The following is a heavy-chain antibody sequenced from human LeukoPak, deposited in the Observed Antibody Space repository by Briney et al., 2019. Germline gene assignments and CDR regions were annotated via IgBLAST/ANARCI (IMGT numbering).Heavy chain of an antibody. Sequence: GGFLRLSCAASGFTFSSYAMSWVRQAPGKGLEWDSTISGSGGSTYYADSVKGRFTISRDNSKNTLYLQMNSLRAEDTAVYYCAKGSAGYSSSWDRYFDYWGQGTLVTVSS. D-gene: IGHD6-13*01. V-gene: IGHV3-23*01. J-gene: IGHJ4*02. CDR3: AKGSAGYSSSWDRYFDY. CDR2: ISGSGGST. CDR1: GFTFSSYA.